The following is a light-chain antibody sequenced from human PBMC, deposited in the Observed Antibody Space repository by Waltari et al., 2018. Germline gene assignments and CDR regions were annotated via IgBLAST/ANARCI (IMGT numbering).Light chain of an antibody. V-gene: IGLV2-8*01. CDR3: SSYAGNDNFEV. J-gene: IGLJ3*02. Sequence: QSALPQPPPASGSPGPSVTISCTGTSTDVGGSNSVHRYQHPPGKAPKLMIAEVSKRPSGVPDRCSGSKSGNTASLTVSGLQAEDEADYYCSSYAGNDNFEVFGGGTKLTVL. CDR2: EVS. CDR1: STDVGGSNS.